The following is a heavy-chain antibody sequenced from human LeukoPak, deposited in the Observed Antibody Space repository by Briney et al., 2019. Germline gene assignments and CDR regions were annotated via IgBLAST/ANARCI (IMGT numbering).Heavy chain of an antibody. CDR1: GYTFSRSG. D-gene: IGHD5/OR15-5a*01. J-gene: IGHJ5*02. Sequence: ASVKVPCKASGYTFSRSGISWLRQAPGQGLEWMGWINHNGKTNTAQKFQGRVTMTTDTSTTTAFMEVRSLTSDDTAVYYCARDSDSVYPPPKFDPWGQGTLVTVSS. V-gene: IGHV1-18*01. CDR2: INHNGKT. CDR3: ARDSDSVYPPPKFDP.